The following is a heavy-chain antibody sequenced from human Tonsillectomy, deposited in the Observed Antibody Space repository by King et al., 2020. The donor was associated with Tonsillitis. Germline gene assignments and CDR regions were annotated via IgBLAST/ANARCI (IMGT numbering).Heavy chain of an antibody. CDR2: IFHSWST. D-gene: IGHD6-19*01. J-gene: IGHJ4*02. Sequence: QLQESGPGLVKPSETLSLTCTVSGGSISSSSCFWGWIRQPPGKGLEWIGSIFHSWSTYYNPSLKSRVPISVDTSKKQFSLKLSSVTAADTAVYYCARRMAVAGAPFDYWGQGTLVTVSS. CDR3: ARRMAVAGAPFDY. CDR1: GGSISSSSCF. V-gene: IGHV4-39*01.